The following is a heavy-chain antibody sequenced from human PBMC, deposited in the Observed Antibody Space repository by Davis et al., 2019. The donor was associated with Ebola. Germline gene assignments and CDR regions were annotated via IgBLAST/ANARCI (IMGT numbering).Heavy chain of an antibody. Sequence: AASVKVSCKASGYTFTSYYMHWVRQAPGQGLEWMGIINPSGGRTSYAQKFQGRVTMTRDTSTSTVYMELSSLRSEDTAMYYCARERPLFGSGTKNWFDLWGQGTLVTVSS. D-gene: IGHD3-10*01. CDR2: INPSGGRT. CDR1: GYTFTSYY. CDR3: ARERPLFGSGTKNWFDL. V-gene: IGHV1-46*01. J-gene: IGHJ5*02.